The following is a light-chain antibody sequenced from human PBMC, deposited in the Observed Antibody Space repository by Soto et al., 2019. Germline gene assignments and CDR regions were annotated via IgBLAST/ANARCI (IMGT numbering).Light chain of an antibody. J-gene: IGKJ4*01. CDR2: GAS. CDR1: QSVSSN. V-gene: IGKV3-15*01. CDR3: QQYSYRIS. Sequence: EIVMTQSPATLSVSPGERATLSCRASQSVSSNLVWYQQKPGQAPRLLIYGASTRATGIPARFSGSGSGTEFALTISRLQSEDFAVYYCQQYSYRISFGGGTRVEIK.